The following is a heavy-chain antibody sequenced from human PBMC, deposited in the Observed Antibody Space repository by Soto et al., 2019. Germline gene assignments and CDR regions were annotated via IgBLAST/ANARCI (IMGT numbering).Heavy chain of an antibody. D-gene: IGHD4-17*01. CDR2: IIPIFGTA. Sequence: ASVKVSCKASGGTFSSYAISWVRQAPGQGLEWMGGIIPIFGTANYAQKFQGRVTITADESTSTAYMELSSLRSEDTAVYYCARDSGKKRTTTGDAFDIWGQGKMVTVSS. V-gene: IGHV1-69*13. CDR3: ARDSGKKRTTTGDAFDI. J-gene: IGHJ3*02. CDR1: GGTFSSYA.